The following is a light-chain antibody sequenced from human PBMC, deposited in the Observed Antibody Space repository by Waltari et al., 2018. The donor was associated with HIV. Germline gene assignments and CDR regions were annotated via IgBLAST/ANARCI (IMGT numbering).Light chain of an antibody. CDR1: SRDVGSYNL. V-gene: IGLV2-23*02. CDR3: CSYAGSSTV. J-gene: IGLJ2*01. CDR2: EVS. Sequence: QSALTQPASVSGSPGQSITISCTGTSRDVGSYNLVSWYQQHPGKAPKLMIYEVSKRPSGVSNRFSGSKSGNTASLTISGLQAEDEADYYCCSYAGSSTVFGGGTKLTVL.